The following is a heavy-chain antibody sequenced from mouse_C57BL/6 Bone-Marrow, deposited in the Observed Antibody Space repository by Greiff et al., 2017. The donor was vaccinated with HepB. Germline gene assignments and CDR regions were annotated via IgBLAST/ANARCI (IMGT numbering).Heavy chain of an antibody. CDR2: IDPENGDT. D-gene: IGHD2-1*01. V-gene: IGHV14-4*01. Sequence: VQLQQSGAELVRPGASVKLSCTASGFNIKDDYMHWVKQRPEQGLEWIGWIDPENGDTEYASKFQGKATITADTSSNTAYLQLSSLTSEDTAVYYCTTSYGNYERGYWGQGTTLTVSS. CDR3: TTSYGNYERGY. J-gene: IGHJ2*01. CDR1: GFNIKDDY.